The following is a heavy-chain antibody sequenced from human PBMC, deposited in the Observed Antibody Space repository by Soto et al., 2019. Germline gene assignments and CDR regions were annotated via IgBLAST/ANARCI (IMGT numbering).Heavy chain of an antibody. J-gene: IGHJ6*02. V-gene: IGHV1-3*01. Sequence: ASVKVSCKASGYTFTSYAMHWVRQAPGQRLEWMGWINAGNGNTKYSQKFQGRVTITRDTSASTAYMELSSLTSEDTAVYFCARDPTVVTGYYYYGMDVWGQGTTVTVSS. CDR2: INAGNGNT. D-gene: IGHD4-17*01. CDR1: GYTFTSYA. CDR3: ARDPTVVTGYYYYGMDV.